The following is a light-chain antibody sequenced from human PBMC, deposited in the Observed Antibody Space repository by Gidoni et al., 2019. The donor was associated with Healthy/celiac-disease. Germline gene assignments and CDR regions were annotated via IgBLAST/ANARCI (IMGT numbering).Light chain of an antibody. CDR1: QSVSSSY. Sequence: EIVLTQSPGTLSLCPGERATLSCRASQSVSSSYLAWYQQKPGQAPRLLIYGASSRATGIPDRFSCSGSGTDFTLTISRLEPEDFAVYYCQQYGSSPPVTFGGGTKVEIK. V-gene: IGKV3-20*01. CDR2: GAS. CDR3: QQYGSSPPVT. J-gene: IGKJ4*01.